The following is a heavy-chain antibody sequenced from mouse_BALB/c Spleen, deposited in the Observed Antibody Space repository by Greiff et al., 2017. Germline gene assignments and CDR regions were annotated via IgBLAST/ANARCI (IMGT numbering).Heavy chain of an antibody. Sequence: EVKVVESGGGLVQPGGSRKLSCAASGFTFSSFGMHWVRQAPEKGLEWVAYISSGSSTIYYADTVKGRFTISRDNPKNTLFLQMTSLRSEDTAMYYCARGRDAMDYWGQGTSVTVSS. V-gene: IGHV5-17*02. CDR3: ARGRDAMDY. J-gene: IGHJ4*01. CDR2: ISSGSSTI. CDR1: GFTFSSFG.